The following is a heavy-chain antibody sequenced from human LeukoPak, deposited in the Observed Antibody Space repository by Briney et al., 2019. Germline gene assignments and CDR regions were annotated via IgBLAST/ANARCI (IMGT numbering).Heavy chain of an antibody. Sequence: SETLSLTCIDSGGSISTYYWGWIRQPPGKGLEWIGYIYYSGSTNYNPSLKSRVTISVGTSKNQFSLKLSSVTASDTAMYYCARLFSDTTTSYDVFAIWGQGTMVTVSS. CDR3: ARLFSDTTTSYDVFAI. V-gene: IGHV4-59*08. D-gene: IGHD2-2*01. CDR1: GGSISTYY. J-gene: IGHJ3*02. CDR2: IYYSGST.